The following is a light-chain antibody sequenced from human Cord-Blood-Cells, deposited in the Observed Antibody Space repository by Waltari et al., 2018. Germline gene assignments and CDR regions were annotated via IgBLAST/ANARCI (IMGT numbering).Light chain of an antibody. CDR3: QQYGSSPLYT. V-gene: IGKV3-20*01. CDR2: GAS. Sequence: TQSPGTLSLSPGERATLSCRASQSVSSSYLAWYQRKPGQAPRLLIYGASSRATGIPDRFSGSGSGTDFTLIISRLEPEDFAVYYCQQYGSSPLYTFGQGTKLEIK. J-gene: IGKJ2*01. CDR1: QSVSSSY.